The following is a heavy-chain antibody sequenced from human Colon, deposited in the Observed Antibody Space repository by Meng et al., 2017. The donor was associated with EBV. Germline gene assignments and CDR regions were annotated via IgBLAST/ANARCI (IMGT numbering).Heavy chain of an antibody. J-gene: IGHJ4*02. CDR2: MYYSGST. Sequence: QGRLQETGPEPVKPSQAMPRTCTVAGGSVSSGGYYWTWSRQHPGKGLEWFGHMYYSGSTFYNPSLKRRVIISIDTSKNQFSLNLRSVTAADTAVYYCARVSSGWDYFDYWGQGTLVTVSS. D-gene: IGHD6-19*01. V-gene: IGHV4-31*03. CDR3: ARVSSGWDYFDY. CDR1: GGSVSSGGYY.